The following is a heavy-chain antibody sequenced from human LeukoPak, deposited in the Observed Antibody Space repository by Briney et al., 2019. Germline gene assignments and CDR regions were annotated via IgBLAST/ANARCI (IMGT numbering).Heavy chain of an antibody. J-gene: IGHJ4*02. V-gene: IGHV1-46*01. CDR3: ARARDVDTAMVTGFDY. D-gene: IGHD5-18*01. CDR2: INPSGGST. CDR1: GYTFTSYY. Sequence: ASVKVSCKASGYTFTSYYMHWLRQPPGQGLEWMGIINPSGGSTSNAQKFQGRVTMTRDTSTSTVYMELSSLRSEDTAVYYCARARDVDTAMVTGFDYWGQGTLVTVSS.